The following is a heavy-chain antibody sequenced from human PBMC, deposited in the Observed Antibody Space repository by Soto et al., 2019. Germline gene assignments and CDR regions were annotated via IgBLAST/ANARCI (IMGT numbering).Heavy chain of an antibody. V-gene: IGHV4-4*02. CDR3: ARVIRSRGVDLGI. D-gene: IGHD3-10*01. J-gene: IGHJ4*02. CDR2: ISHTGTT. Sequence: QVQLQESGPGLVKPSETLSLTCAVSGDSISGSQWWSWVRLPPGKGLEWIGEISHTGTTNYNPSLKGSLTMRLNTPKNNSYLTGNSVTAGNKAKFNCARVIRSRGVDLGIWRQATVVTFS. CDR1: GDSISGSQW.